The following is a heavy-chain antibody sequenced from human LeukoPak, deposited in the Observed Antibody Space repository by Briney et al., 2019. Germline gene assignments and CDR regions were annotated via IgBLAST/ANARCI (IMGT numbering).Heavy chain of an antibody. CDR1: GGSISSYY. CDR3: ATRDSGYDAWYFDL. D-gene: IGHD5-12*01. CDR2: VYYTGST. J-gene: IGHJ2*01. V-gene: IGHV4-59*01. Sequence: SETLSLTCTVSGGSISSYYWSWVRQPPGKGLEWIGFVYYTGSTNYSPSLKSRVTISVDTSKNQFSLNLSSMTAADTAVYYCATRDSGYDAWYFDLWGRGTLVTVSS.